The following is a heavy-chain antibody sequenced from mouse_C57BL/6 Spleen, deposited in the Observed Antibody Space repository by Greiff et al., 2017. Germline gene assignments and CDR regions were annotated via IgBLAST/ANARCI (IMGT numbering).Heavy chain of an antibody. Sequence: VQLQQPGAELVKPGASVKVSCKASGYTFTSYWMHWVKQRPGKGLEWIGRIHPSDSDTNYNQKFKGKATLTVDKSSNTAYMQLSSLTSEDSAVYYWARSNPIYEGCYEVAYWGQGTLVTVSA. CDR1: GYTFTSYW. CDR3: ARSNPIYEGCYEVAY. J-gene: IGHJ3*01. CDR2: IHPSDSDT. V-gene: IGHV1-74*01. D-gene: IGHD2-3*01.